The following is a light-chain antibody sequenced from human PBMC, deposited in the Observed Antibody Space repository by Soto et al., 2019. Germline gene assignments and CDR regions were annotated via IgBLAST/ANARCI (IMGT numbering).Light chain of an antibody. V-gene: IGLV2-8*01. CDR1: SSQVGGYNY. J-gene: IGLJ1*01. CDR3: SSYAGGNSYV. Sequence: QSALTQPPSASGSPGQSVTISCTGTSSQVGGYNYVSWYQHHPGKAPKLMIYEVTKRPSGVPERFSGSKSGNTASLTVSGLQAEDEADYYCSSYAGGNSYVFGTGTKVTVL. CDR2: EVT.